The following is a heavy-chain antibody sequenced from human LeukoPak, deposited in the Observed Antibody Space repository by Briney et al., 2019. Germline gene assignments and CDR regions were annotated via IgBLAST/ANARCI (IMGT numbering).Heavy chain of an antibody. CDR1: GNSFTSYW. CDR3: ALGDSPAGLDLDY. J-gene: IGHJ4*02. CDR2: IYPGDSGT. D-gene: IGHD6-13*01. Sequence: GESLKISCKTSGNSFTSYWIGWVRQMPGKGLEWMGIIYPGDSGTRYSPSFQGQVTISADKSISTAYLQWSSLKASDTAIYYCALGDSPAGLDLDYWGQGTLVTVSS. V-gene: IGHV5-51*01.